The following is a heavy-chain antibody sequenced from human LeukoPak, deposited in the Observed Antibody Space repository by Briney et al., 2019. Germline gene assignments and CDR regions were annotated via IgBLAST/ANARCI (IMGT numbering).Heavy chain of an antibody. J-gene: IGHJ5*02. CDR1: VITFSNYG. D-gene: IGHD6-19*01. CDR2: IWSDGSSH. Sequence: GGSLRLSCAASVITFSNYGMHWVRQTPGKGLGWVAVIWSDGSSHLYADSVKGRFTISRDNSTNTLYLQMDSLSAADTAVYYCAALQYSGSGHASWGQGKLVTVSS. CDR3: AALQYSGSGHAS. V-gene: IGHV3-33*01.